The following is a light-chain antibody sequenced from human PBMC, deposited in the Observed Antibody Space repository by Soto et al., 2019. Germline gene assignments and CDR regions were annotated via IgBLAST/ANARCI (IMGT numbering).Light chain of an antibody. Sequence: EVMLSQSPATLSLSTGERATLSCRASQSVSSGYLAWYQQRPGQAPRLLIYGAASRATGIPARFSGSGSGTEFTLTISSLEPEDFAVYYCQQRSHWPTFGPGTKVAIK. CDR2: GAA. CDR1: QSVSSGY. V-gene: IGKV3-11*01. CDR3: QQRSHWPT. J-gene: IGKJ3*01.